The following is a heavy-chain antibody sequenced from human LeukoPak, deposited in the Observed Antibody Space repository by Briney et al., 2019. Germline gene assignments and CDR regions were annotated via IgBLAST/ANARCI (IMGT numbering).Heavy chain of an antibody. D-gene: IGHD4-23*01. CDR2: IFYTGTT. CDR1: GGSISSSSYY. Sequence: SETLSLTCTVSGGSISSSSYYWAWIRQPPGKGLEWIGSIFYTGTTHYNPSLKSRVTMSVQTSKNQFSLNLSSVTAADTAVYYCARDQLDSTGNLPFNYWGQGILVTVSS. CDR3: ARDQLDSTGNLPFNY. V-gene: IGHV4-39*07. J-gene: IGHJ4*02.